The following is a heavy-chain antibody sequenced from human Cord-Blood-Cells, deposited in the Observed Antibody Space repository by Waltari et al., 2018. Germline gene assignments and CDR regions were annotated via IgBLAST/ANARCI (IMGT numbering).Heavy chain of an antibody. Sequence: QVQLQQWGAGLLKPSETLSLTCAVYGGSFSGYYWSWIRQPPGKGLEWMGEINHSGSTNYNPSLKSRVTISVDTSKNQFSLKLSSVTAADTAVYYCARKRWGGAFDIWGQGTMVTVSS. CDR2: INHSGST. CDR3: ARKRWGGAFDI. V-gene: IGHV4-34*01. D-gene: IGHD7-27*01. J-gene: IGHJ3*02. CDR1: GGSFSGYY.